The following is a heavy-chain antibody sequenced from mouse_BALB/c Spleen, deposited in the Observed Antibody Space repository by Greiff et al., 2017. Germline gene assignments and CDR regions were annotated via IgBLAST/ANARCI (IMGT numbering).Heavy chain of an antibody. J-gene: IGHJ4*01. CDR1: GFNIKDTY. V-gene: IGHV14-3*02. D-gene: IGHD1-1*01. Sequence: VQLKQSGAELVKPGASVKLSCTASGFNIKDTYMHWVKQRPEQGLEWIGRIDPANGNTKYDPKFQGKATITADTSSNTAYLQLSSLTSEDTAVYYCARSHYGSSYDYAMDYWGQGTSVTVSS. CDR2: IDPANGNT. CDR3: ARSHYGSSYDYAMDY.